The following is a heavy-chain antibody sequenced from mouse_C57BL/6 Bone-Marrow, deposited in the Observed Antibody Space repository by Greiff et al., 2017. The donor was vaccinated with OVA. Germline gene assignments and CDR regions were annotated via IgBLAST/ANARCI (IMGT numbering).Heavy chain of an antibody. V-gene: IGHV1-19*01. J-gene: IGHJ2*01. D-gene: IGHD1-1*01. CDR3: ARDGSSLFDY. CDR2: INPYNGGT. CDR1: GYTFTDYY. Sequence: EVKLVESGPVLVKPGASVKMSCKASGYTFTDYYMNWVKQSHGKSLEWIGVINPYNGGTSYNQKFKGKATLTVDQSSSTAYMELNSLTSEDSAVYYCARDGSSLFDYWGQGTTLTVSS.